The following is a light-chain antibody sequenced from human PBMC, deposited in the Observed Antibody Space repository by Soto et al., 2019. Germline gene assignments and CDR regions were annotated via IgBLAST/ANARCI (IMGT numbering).Light chain of an antibody. CDR1: QAIRTA. CDR2: AAF. CDR3: LLDFRYFWA. J-gene: IGKJ1*01. V-gene: IGKV1-6*01. Sequence: AIQLTQSPSSLYASVGDRVTITCRASQAIRTALGWYQQKPGKVPKILIYAAFILQSGVPSRFSGSGSGTDFTLTISSLQPEDFATYFCLLDFRYFWAFGQGTKVEI.